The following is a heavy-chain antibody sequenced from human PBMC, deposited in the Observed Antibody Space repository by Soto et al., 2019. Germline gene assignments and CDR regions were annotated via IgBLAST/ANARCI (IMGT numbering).Heavy chain of an antibody. CDR2: SYXSGSP. V-gene: IGHV4-61*08. D-gene: IGHD2-15*01. CDR1: WGSGSSRAYC. CDR3: ASGSSYSASCRWFDT. Sequence: SETISLRCTVSWGSGSSRAYCGSWRQQPPMKGREWIGYSYXSGSPNCNPSLTSRVTISVETAKNKFSLKLSSITAADTDVYYCASGSSYSASCRWFDTGAQGSLITVSS. J-gene: IGHJ5*02.